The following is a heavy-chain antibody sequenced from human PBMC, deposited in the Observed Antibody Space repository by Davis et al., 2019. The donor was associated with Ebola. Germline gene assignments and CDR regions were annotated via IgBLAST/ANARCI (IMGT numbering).Heavy chain of an antibody. CDR2: IIPILGIA. D-gene: IGHD5-24*01. J-gene: IGHJ3*02. CDR3: ARGIIEMATIYGDAFDI. CDR1: GGTFSSYA. V-gene: IGHV1-69*04. Sequence: SVKVSCKASGGTFSSYAISWVRQAPGQGLEWMGRIIPILGIANYAQKFQGRVTITADKSTSTAYMELSSLRSEDTAVYYCARGIIEMATIYGDAFDIWGQGTMVTVSS.